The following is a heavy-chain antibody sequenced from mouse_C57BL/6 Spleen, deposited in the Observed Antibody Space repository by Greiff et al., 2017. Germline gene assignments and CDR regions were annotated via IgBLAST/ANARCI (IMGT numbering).Heavy chain of an antibody. Sequence: QVQLQQSGAELARPGASVKLSCKASGYTFTSYGISWVKQSTGQGLEWIGEIYPRSGNTYYNEKFKGKATLTADKSSSPAYMELRSLTSEDSAVYFCAREGDSWFAYWGQGTLVTVSA. CDR1: GYTFTSYG. V-gene: IGHV1-81*01. CDR2: IYPRSGNT. CDR3: AREGDSWFAY. J-gene: IGHJ3*01.